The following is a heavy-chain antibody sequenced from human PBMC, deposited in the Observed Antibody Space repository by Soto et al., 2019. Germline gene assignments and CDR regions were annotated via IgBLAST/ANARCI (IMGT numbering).Heavy chain of an antibody. CDR2: IYYSGST. CDR1: GGSISITSYY. D-gene: IGHD3-10*01. CDR3: VRQSEYYYATGRAAPLYGLDV. V-gene: IGHV4-39*01. Sequence: QLQLQESGPGLVMPSETLSLTCTVSGGSISITSYYWGWIRQPPGKGLEWIGNIYYSGSTYHNPSLNSRVTVSVDTTKNQFYLKVSSVTAADTAMYYCVRQSEYYYATGRAAPLYGLDVWGQGTTVTVS. J-gene: IGHJ6*02.